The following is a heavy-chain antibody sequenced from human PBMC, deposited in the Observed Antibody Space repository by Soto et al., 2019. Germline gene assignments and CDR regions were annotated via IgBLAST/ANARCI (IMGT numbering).Heavy chain of an antibody. CDR1: GYTFTGYY. J-gene: IGHJ4*02. CDR3: ARVARPYYDSSGYYYYDY. V-gene: IGHV1-2*02. Sequence: GASVKVSCKASGYTFTGYYMHWVRQAPGQGLEWMGWINPNSGGTNYAQKFQGRVTMTRDTSISTAYMELSRLRSDDTAVYYCARVARPYYDSSGYYYYDYWGQGTLVTVS. D-gene: IGHD3-22*01. CDR2: INPNSGGT.